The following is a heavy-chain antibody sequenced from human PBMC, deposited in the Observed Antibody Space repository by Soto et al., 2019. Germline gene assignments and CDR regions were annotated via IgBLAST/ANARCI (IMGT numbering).Heavy chain of an antibody. Sequence: GGSLRLSCAASGFTFSSYEMNWVRQAPGKGLEWVSYISSSGSTYYADSVKGRFTISRDNSKNTLYLQMNSLRAEDTAVYYCARRYYDFWSGYLTYGMDVWGQGTTVTVSS. CDR3: ARRYYDFWSGYLTYGMDV. V-gene: IGHV3-48*03. CDR1: GFTFSSYE. J-gene: IGHJ6*02. D-gene: IGHD3-3*01. CDR2: ISSSGST.